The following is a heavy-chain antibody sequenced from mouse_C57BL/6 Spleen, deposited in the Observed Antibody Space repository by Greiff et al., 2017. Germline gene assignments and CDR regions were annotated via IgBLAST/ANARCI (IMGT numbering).Heavy chain of an antibody. J-gene: IGHJ4*01. Sequence: QVQLQQSGAELVRPGASVTLSCKASGYTFTDYEMHWVKQTPVHGLEWIGAIDPETGGTAYNQKFKGKAILTADKSSSTAYMELRSLTSEDSAVYYCTRWTGTYYYAMDYWGQGTSVTVSS. CDR2: IDPETGGT. CDR3: TRWTGTYYYAMDY. D-gene: IGHD4-1*01. CDR1: GYTFTDYE. V-gene: IGHV1-15*01.